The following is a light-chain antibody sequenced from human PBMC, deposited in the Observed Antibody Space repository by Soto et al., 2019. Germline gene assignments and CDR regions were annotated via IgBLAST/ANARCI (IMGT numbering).Light chain of an antibody. Sequence: QSVLTQPASVSGSPGQSITISCTGTSSDVGAYNYVSWFQQHPGKAPKLMIYEVSNRPSGVSDRFSASKSGNTASLTISGLQAEDEADYYCSSYTTSSTHVVFGGGTKVTV. CDR2: EVS. J-gene: IGLJ2*01. CDR3: SSYTTSSTHVV. V-gene: IGLV2-14*01. CDR1: SSDVGAYNY.